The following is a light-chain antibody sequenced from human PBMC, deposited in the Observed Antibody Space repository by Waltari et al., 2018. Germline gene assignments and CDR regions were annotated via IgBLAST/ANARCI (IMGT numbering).Light chain of an antibody. V-gene: IGKV3-11*01. CDR3: QHRTNWVPGMYT. J-gene: IGKJ2*01. Sequence: EIVLTQSPATLSLSPGESATLSCRASQSVSGSLAWYQQKPGQHPRLLIYDSSNRATGIPARFSGSGSGTDFTLTISSLTPEDFAVYFCQHRTNWVPGMYTFGQGTKLEIK. CDR1: QSVSGS. CDR2: DSS.